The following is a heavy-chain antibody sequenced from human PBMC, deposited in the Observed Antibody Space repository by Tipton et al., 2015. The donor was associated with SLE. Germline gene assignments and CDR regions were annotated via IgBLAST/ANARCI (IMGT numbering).Heavy chain of an antibody. J-gene: IGHJ4*02. CDR2: IYTGGNT. D-gene: IGHD3-10*01. V-gene: IGHV4-4*07. CDR3: ARRSLLAREYFFDL. Sequence: TLSLTCTVSGGSISRFYWGWIRQPAGKGLEWIGRIYTGGNTKYNPSLESRVTLSVDASKDQFSLRLTSVTAADTAMYFCARRSLLAREYFFDLWGQGSLVTVSS. CDR1: GGSISRFY.